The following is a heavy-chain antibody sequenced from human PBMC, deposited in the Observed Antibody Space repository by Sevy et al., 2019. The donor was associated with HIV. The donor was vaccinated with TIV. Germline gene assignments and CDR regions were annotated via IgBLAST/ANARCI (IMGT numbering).Heavy chain of an antibody. D-gene: IGHD2-8*01. CDR1: GFTFAKYS. Sequence: GGSLRLSCAASGFTFAKYSMSWVRQAPGKGLEWVSTFSFGCGRINYADSVKGRFTISGDDSKNKLFLQMNSLRAEDTATYFCAREGCTQPHDYWGQGTLVTVSS. CDR2: FSFGCGRI. J-gene: IGHJ4*02. CDR3: AREGCTQPHDY. V-gene: IGHV3-23*01.